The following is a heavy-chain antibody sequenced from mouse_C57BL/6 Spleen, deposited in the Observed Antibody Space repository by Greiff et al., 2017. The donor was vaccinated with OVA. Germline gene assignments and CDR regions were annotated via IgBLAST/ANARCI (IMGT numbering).Heavy chain of an antibody. D-gene: IGHD2-4*01. V-gene: IGHV1-5*01. CDR3: TYDYDESGFAY. Sequence: VQLTESGTVLVRPGASVKMSCKTSGYTFTSYWMHWVKQRPGQGLEWIGAIYPGNSDTSYNQKFKGKAKLTAVQSASTAYKELSSLMNEDSAVYYCTYDYDESGFAYWGQGTLVTVSA. J-gene: IGHJ3*01. CDR2: IYPGNSDT. CDR1: GYTFTSYW.